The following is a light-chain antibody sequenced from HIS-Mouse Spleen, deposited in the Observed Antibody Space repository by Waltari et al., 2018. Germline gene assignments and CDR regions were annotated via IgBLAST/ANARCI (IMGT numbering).Light chain of an antibody. CDR2: DDS. CDR3: QVWDSSSERV. Sequence: SYVLTQPPSVSVAPGQTARITCGGNNIGSKSVHWYQQKPGQAPVLVVYDDSGRPSGIPERFSGSNSGNTATLTISRVEAGDEADYYCQVWDSSSERVFGTGTKVTVL. V-gene: IGLV3-21*02. J-gene: IGLJ1*01. CDR1: NIGSKS.